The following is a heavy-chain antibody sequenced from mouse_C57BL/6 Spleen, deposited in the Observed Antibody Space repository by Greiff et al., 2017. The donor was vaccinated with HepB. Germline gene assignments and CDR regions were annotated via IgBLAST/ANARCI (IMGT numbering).Heavy chain of an antibody. V-gene: IGHV1-9*01. CDR1: GYTFTGYW. CDR3: ARRNYYYGRAY. J-gene: IGHJ3*01. Sequence: VQLVESGAELMKPGASVRLSCKATGYTFTGYWIEWVKQRPGHGLEWIGEILPGSGSTNYNKKFKGKATFTADTSSNTAYMQLSSLTTEDSAIYYCARRNYYYGRAYWGQGTLVTVSA. D-gene: IGHD1-1*01. CDR2: ILPGSGST.